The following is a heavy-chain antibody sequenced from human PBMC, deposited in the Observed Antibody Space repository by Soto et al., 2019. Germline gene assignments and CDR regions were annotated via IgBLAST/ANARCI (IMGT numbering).Heavy chain of an antibody. J-gene: IGHJ4*02. CDR1: GFTFSVYA. CDR2: ISGSGTNT. D-gene: IGHD3-3*01. Sequence: EVRLLESGGGLVQPGGSLRLSCAASGFTFSVYAMNWVRQAPGRGLEWVSGISGSGTNTYYADSVKGRFTVSRDNSNDTLFLQMNSLRAEDTAVYYCAKDRDHYDFGENYHHYFDSWGQGTLVAVSS. V-gene: IGHV3-23*01. CDR3: AKDRDHYDFGENYHHYFDS.